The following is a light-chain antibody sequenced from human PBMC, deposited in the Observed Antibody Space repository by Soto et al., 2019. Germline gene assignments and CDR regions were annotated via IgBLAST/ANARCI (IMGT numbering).Light chain of an antibody. CDR1: SIDVGGYNY. J-gene: IGLJ2*01. CDR3: CSYAGSYTFVV. CDR2: DVS. V-gene: IGLV2-11*01. Sequence: QSVLTQPRSLSGSPGQSVTISCTGTSIDVGGYNYVSWYQQHPGKAPKLMIYDVSKRPSGVPDRFSGSKSGNTASLTISGLQAEDEADYYCCSYAGSYTFVVFGGGTKLTVL.